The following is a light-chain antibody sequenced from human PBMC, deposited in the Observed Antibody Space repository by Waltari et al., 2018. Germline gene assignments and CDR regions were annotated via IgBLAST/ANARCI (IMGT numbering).Light chain of an antibody. Sequence: QSVLTQPPSVSGAPGQRVTISCPGNNSNIGAVHDVHWFQQLPGTAPKLLIYGNINRPSGVPDRFSGSKSGTSTSLAITGLQAEDEADYYCLSYDSSLSGYVFGSGTKVTVL. J-gene: IGLJ1*01. CDR1: NSNIGAVHD. V-gene: IGLV1-40*01. CDR3: LSYDSSLSGYV. CDR2: GNI.